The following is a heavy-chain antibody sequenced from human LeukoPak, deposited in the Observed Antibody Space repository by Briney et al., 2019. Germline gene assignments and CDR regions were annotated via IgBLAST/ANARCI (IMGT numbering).Heavy chain of an antibody. J-gene: IGHJ4*02. V-gene: IGHV4-59*08. Sequence: SETLSLTCTVSGGSISSYYWSWLRQPPGKGLEWIGYIYYSGSTNYNPSLKSRVTISVDTSKNQFSLKLSSVTAADTAVYYCARRYGGYDSYFDYWGQGTLVTVSS. D-gene: IGHD5-12*01. CDR3: ARRYGGYDSYFDY. CDR1: GGSISSYY. CDR2: IYYSGST.